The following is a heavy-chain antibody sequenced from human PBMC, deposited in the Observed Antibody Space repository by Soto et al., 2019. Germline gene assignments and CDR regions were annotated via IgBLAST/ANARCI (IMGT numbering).Heavy chain of an antibody. J-gene: IGHJ4*02. CDR2: IYYTGST. V-gene: IGHV4-39*01. CDR3: ARLADGDNYSFDY. D-gene: IGHD6-25*01. Sequence: QVQLQESGPGLVKPSETLSLTCTVSGDSVSSGNYYWSWIRQPPGKGLEWIGSIYYTGSTYYNPPIKSRAPIAADTSNNQFSLKLSSGTAADTAVYYCARLADGDNYSFDYWGQGTLVTVSS. CDR1: GDSVSSGNYY.